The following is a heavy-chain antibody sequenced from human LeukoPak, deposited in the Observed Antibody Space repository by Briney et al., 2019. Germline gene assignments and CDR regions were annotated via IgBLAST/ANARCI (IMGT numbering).Heavy chain of an antibody. Sequence: PSETLSLTCTVSGGSISSYYWSWIRQPPGKGLEWIGYIYYSGSTNYNPSLKSRVSISVDTSKNQFSLKLSSVTAADTAVYYCARHHPNDSSGYNYAFDIWGQGTMVTVSS. CDR2: IYYSGST. CDR3: ARHHPNDSSGYNYAFDI. CDR1: GGSISSYY. J-gene: IGHJ3*02. V-gene: IGHV4-59*08. D-gene: IGHD3-22*01.